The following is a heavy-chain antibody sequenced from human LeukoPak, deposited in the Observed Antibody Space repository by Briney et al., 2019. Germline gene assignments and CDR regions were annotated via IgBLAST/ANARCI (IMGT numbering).Heavy chain of an antibody. V-gene: IGHV1-69*04. D-gene: IGHD6-6*01. CDR1: GGTFSNYA. J-gene: IGHJ4*02. CDR2: IIPILGLA. CDR3: ARDKSIAAPFPFDY. Sequence: SVKVSCKASGGTFSNYAISWVRQAPGQGLEWMGRIIPILGLANYAQKFQNRVTITADKSTSTAYMDLSSLRSEDTAVYYCARDKSIAAPFPFDYWGQGTLVNVSS.